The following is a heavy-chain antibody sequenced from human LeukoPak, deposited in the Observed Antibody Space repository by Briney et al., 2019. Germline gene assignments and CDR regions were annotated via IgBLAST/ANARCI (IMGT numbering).Heavy chain of an antibody. CDR2: IYSGGST. CDR1: GFTVSSNY. J-gene: IGHJ4*02. CDR3: VRGDYGDYTLFDY. Sequence: GGSLRLSCAASGFTVSSNYMSWVRQAPGKGLERVSVIYSGGSTYYADSVKGRFTISRDNSKNTLYLQMNSLRAEDTAVYYCVRGDYGDYTLFDYWGQGTLVTVSS. D-gene: IGHD4-17*01. V-gene: IGHV3-53*01.